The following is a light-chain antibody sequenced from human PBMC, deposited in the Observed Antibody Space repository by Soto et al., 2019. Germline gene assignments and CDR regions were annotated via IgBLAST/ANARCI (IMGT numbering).Light chain of an antibody. V-gene: IGLV2-14*01. CDR1: SSYVGGYNY. CDR3: SSYRPGGCFV. J-gene: IGLJ1*01. Sequence: QSVLTQPASVTGSPGQSIAISYTRTSSYVGGYNYVSWYQQLPGKAPKLLISEVSNRPSGVSQPFSGSKSGNTASLTISGLQAEDEADYYCSSYRPGGCFVFGTGTKVTVL. CDR2: EVS.